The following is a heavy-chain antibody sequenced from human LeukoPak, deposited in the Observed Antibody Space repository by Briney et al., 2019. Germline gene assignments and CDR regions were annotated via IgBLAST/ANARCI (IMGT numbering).Heavy chain of an antibody. CDR3: ARDSGYYSSTSCYLEH. D-gene: IGHD2-2*03. CDR1: GFTFSSYW. CDR2: IKQDGSEK. J-gene: IGHJ1*01. V-gene: IGHV3-7*01. Sequence: GGSLRLSCAASGFTFSSYWMSWVRQAPGKGLEWVANIKQDGSEKYYVDSVKGRFTISRDNAKNSLYLQMNSLRAEDTAVYYRARDSGYYSSTSCYLEHWGQGTLVTVSS.